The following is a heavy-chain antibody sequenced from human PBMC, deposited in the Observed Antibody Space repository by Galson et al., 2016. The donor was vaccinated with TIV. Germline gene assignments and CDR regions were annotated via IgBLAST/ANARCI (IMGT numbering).Heavy chain of an antibody. J-gene: IGHJ4*02. CDR1: GGIFNNHA. CDR2: IIPFFNKP. V-gene: IGHV1-69*13. Sequence: SVKVSCKASGGIFNNHAITWLRQAPGQGLEWMGTIIPFFNKPTYAQRFQNRVTITADESTTTAYLELSSLRSDDTAVYFCASPHTYYCEDFSGLILPHFFDCQGQGTLVTVSS. CDR3: ASPHTYYCEDFSGLILPHFFDC. D-gene: IGHD2-15*01.